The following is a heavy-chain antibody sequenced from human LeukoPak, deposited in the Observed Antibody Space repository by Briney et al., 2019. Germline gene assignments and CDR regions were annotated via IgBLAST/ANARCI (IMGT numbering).Heavy chain of an antibody. Sequence: GASVKVSCKASGYTFTGYYMHWVRQAPGQGLEWLGWINPNSGGTNYAQKFQGRVTMTRDTSISTAYMELSRLRSDDTAVYYCARGLGYYYDSSGYRNFDYWGQGTLVTVSS. V-gene: IGHV1-2*02. CDR3: ARGLGYYYDSSGYRNFDY. D-gene: IGHD3-22*01. J-gene: IGHJ4*02. CDR2: INPNSGGT. CDR1: GYTFTGYY.